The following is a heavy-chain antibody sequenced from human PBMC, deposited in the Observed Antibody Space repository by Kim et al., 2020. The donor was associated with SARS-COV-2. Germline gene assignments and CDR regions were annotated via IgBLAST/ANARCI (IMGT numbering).Heavy chain of an antibody. V-gene: IGHV3-33*01. Sequence: GGSLRLSCAASGFTFSSYGMHWVRQAPGKGLEWVAVIWYDGSNKYYADSVKGRFTISRDNSKNTLYLQMNSLRAEDTAVYYCAREEMDGFLEWLTTYYYYGMDVWGQGTTVTVSS. CDR1: GFTFSSYG. CDR2: IWYDGSNK. J-gene: IGHJ6*02. CDR3: AREEMDGFLEWLTTYYYYGMDV. D-gene: IGHD3-3*01.